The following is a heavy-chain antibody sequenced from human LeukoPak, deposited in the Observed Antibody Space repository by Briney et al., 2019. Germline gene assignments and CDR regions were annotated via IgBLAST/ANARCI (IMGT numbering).Heavy chain of an antibody. V-gene: IGHV4-34*01. J-gene: IGHJ6*03. CDR3: ARGLQQPPRSAYYYYYMDV. Sequence: SETLSLTCAVYGGSFSGYYWSWIRQPPGKGLEWSGEINHSGSTNYNPSLKSRVTISVDTSKNQFSLKLSSVTAADTAVYYCARGLQQPPRSAYYYYYMDVWGKGTTVTVSS. D-gene: IGHD6-13*01. CDR1: GGSFSGYY. CDR2: INHSGST.